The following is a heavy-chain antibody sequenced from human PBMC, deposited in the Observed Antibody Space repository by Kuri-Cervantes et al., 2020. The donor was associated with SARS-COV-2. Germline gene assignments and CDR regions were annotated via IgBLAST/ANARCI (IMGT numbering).Heavy chain of an antibody. CDR2: FDPEDGET. CDR3: ATVPYSSGWYAIDP. D-gene: IGHD6-19*01. CDR1: GYTLTELS. Sequence: ASVNVSCKVSGYTLTELSMHWVRQAPGKGLEWMGGFDPEDGETIYAQKFQGRVTMTEDTSTDTAYMELSSLRSEDTAAYYCATVPYSSGWYAIDPWGQGTLVTVSS. J-gene: IGHJ5*02. V-gene: IGHV1-24*01.